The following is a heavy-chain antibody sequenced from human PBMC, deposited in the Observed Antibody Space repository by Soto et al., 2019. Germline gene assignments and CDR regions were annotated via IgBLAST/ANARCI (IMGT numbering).Heavy chain of an antibody. J-gene: IGHJ4*02. Sequence: QVQLQESGPGLMQPSGTLSLTCAVSGGSIRDNWWSWVRQPPGKGLEWIGEIYHTGNRNYIPSLEGLVTISGNKSKIHFSLNLNSVTAADASVYYCARHIAVSGTRGFDYWGQGILVTVSS. CDR1: GGSIRDNW. CDR3: ARHIAVSGTRGFDY. CDR2: IYHTGNR. V-gene: IGHV4-4*02. D-gene: IGHD6-19*01.